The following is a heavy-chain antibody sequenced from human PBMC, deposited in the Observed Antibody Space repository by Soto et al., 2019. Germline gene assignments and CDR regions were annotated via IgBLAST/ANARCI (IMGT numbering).Heavy chain of an antibody. Sequence: GGSLRLSCTASGFTFGDYAMSWFRQAPGKGLEWVGFIRSKAYGGTTEYAASVKGRFTISRDDSKSIAYPQMNSLKTEDTAVYYCTRGSPYLYSGSYSFDYWGQGTLVTVSS. CDR2: IRSKAYGGTT. D-gene: IGHD1-26*01. J-gene: IGHJ4*02. CDR1: GFTFGDYA. CDR3: TRGSPYLYSGSYSFDY. V-gene: IGHV3-49*03.